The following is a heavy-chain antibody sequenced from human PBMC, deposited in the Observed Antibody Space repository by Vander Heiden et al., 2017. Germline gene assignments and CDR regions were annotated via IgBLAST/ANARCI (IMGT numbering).Heavy chain of an antibody. V-gene: IGHV3-13*01. CDR1: GFSFSSYD. CDR3: ARARSGGWFDP. D-gene: IGHD6-19*01. Sequence: EVQLVESGGALLQPGGSLRLSGAAFGFSFSSYDMHWVRQATGKGLEWVSAVDTAGDTYYAGSVKGRFTISRENAKNSLYLQMNSLRGGDTAVYYCARARSGGWFDPWGQGTLVTVSS. J-gene: IGHJ5*02. CDR2: VDTAGDT.